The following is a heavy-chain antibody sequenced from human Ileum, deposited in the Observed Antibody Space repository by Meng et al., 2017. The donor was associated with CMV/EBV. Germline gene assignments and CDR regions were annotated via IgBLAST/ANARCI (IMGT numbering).Heavy chain of an antibody. CDR3: ARRTPERGAFYYYYGLDV. D-gene: IGHD3-10*01. Sequence: GESLKISCRGSGYSFATYWIGWVRQMPGNGLEWMGIIYPDDSDTRYSPSFQGQVIISADKSISTAYLQWSSLKASDTAIYYCARRTPERGAFYYYYGLDVWGQGTTVTVSS. CDR1: GYSFATYW. J-gene: IGHJ6*02. CDR2: IYPDDSDT. V-gene: IGHV5-51*01.